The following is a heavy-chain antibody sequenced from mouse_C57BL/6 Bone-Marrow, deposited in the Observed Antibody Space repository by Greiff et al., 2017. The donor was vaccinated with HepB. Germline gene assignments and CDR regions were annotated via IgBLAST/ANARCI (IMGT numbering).Heavy chain of an antibody. CDR1: GYTFTSYG. V-gene: IGHV1-81*01. Sequence: VQLQESGAELARPGASVKLSCKASGYTFTSYGISWVKQRTGQGLEWIGEIYPRSGNTYYNEKFKGKATLTADKSSSTAYMELRSLTSEDSAVYFCARQDDYYAMDYWGQGTSVTVSS. CDR2: IYPRSGNT. CDR3: ARQDDYYAMDY. J-gene: IGHJ4*01.